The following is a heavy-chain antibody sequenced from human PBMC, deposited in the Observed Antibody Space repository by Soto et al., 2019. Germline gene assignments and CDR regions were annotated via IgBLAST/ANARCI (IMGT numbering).Heavy chain of an antibody. D-gene: IGHD6-19*01. V-gene: IGHV1-58*01. Sequence: ASVKVSCKASGFTFTSSAVQWVRQARGQRLEWIGWIVVGSGNTNYAQKFQERVTITRDMSTSTAYMELSSLRSEDTAVYYCAAVTAVAHYRYDYWGQGTLVTVSS. CDR2: IVVGSGNT. J-gene: IGHJ4*02. CDR3: AAVTAVAHYRYDY. CDR1: GFTFTSSA.